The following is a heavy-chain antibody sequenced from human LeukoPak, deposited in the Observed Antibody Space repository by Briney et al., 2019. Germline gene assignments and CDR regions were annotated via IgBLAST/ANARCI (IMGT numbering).Heavy chain of an antibody. J-gene: IGHJ4*02. CDR1: GFTVSSNY. Sequence: GGSLRLSCTASGFTVSSNYMTWVRQAPGKRLECVSLIHSGGTTDYADSVKGRFTISRDNSKNMLYLQMNSLRVEDTAVYYCAAKWLLRRYWGQGTLVTVSS. CDR2: IHSGGTT. D-gene: IGHD3-22*01. V-gene: IGHV3-66*01. CDR3: AAKWLLRRY.